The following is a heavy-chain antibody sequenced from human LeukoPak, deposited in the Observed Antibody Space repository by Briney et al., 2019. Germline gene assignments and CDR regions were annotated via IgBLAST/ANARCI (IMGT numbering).Heavy chain of an antibody. CDR1: GFTFSSYS. D-gene: IGHD3-3*01. CDR2: IYYSGST. V-gene: IGHV4-59*01. CDR3: ARRYYDFWSGYYLFDY. J-gene: IGHJ4*02. Sequence: GSLRLSCAGSGFTFSSYSMTWVRQAPGKGLEWIGYIYYSGSTNYNPSLKSRVTISVDTSKNQFSLKLSSVTAADTAVYYCARRYYDFWSGYYLFDYWGQGTLVTVSS.